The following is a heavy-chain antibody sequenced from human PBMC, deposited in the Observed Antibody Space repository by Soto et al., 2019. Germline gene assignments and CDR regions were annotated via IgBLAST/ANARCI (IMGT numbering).Heavy chain of an antibody. J-gene: IGHJ4*02. CDR2: IIPIFGTA. Sequence: SVKVSCKASGGTFSSYAISWVRQAPGQGLEWMGGIIPIFGTANYAQKFQGRVTITADESTSTAYMELSSLRSEDPAVYYCARVYYGSGSVFLDYWGQGTLVTVSS. CDR1: GGTFSSYA. CDR3: ARVYYGSGSVFLDY. D-gene: IGHD3-10*01. V-gene: IGHV1-69*13.